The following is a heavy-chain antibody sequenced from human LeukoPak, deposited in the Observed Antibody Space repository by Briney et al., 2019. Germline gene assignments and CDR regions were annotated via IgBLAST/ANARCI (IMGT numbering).Heavy chain of an antibody. CDR2: ISGSGGST. V-gene: IGHV3-23*01. J-gene: IGHJ4*02. Sequence: GGSLRLSCAASGFTFSSYAMSWFRQAPGKGLEWVSAISGSGGSTYYADSVKGRFTISRDNSKNTLYLQMNSLRAEDTAVYYCAKVSRKAWFGELLEGYFDYWGQGTLVTVSS. D-gene: IGHD3-10*01. CDR3: AKVSRKAWFGELLEGYFDY. CDR1: GFTFSSYA.